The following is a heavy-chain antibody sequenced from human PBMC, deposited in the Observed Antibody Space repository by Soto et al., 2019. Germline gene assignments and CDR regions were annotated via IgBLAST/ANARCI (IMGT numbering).Heavy chain of an antibody. Sequence: GGSLRLSCAASGFTFSSYAMHWVRQAPGKGLEWVAVISYDGSNKYYADSVKGRFTISRDNSKNTLYLQMNSLRAEDTAVYYCARARELAPDYWGQGTLVTVSS. CDR1: GFTFSSYA. CDR2: ISYDGSNK. CDR3: ARARELAPDY. V-gene: IGHV3-30-3*01. D-gene: IGHD1-26*01. J-gene: IGHJ4*02.